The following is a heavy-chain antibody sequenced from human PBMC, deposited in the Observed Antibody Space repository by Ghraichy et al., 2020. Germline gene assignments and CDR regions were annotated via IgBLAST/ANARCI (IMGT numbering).Heavy chain of an antibody. V-gene: IGHV3-7*03. CDR1: GFTFSNYW. D-gene: IGHD6-19*01. CDR2: IKQDGSEK. Sequence: GGSLRLSCAASGFTFSNYWISWARQAPGKGLEWVANIKQDGSEKHYVDSVKGRITISRDNAKNSLYLQMNSLRAEDTAVYYCARGSSGAHQDWFDPWGQGTLVTVSS. J-gene: IGHJ5*02. CDR3: ARGSSGAHQDWFDP.